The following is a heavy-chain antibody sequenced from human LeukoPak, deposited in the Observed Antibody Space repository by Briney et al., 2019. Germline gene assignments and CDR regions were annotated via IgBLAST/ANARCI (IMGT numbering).Heavy chain of an antibody. CDR2: IRISSSQI. J-gene: IGHJ6*02. CDR3: VRSYYGMDV. V-gene: IGHV3-21*01. CDR1: GFTFRSYS. Sequence: GGSLRLSCAASGFTFRSYSMNWVRQAPGMGLEWVSSIRISSSQIYFADSVEGRFTISRDNAKTSLYLQMNSLRAEDTAVYYCVRSYYGMDVWGQGTTVSVSS.